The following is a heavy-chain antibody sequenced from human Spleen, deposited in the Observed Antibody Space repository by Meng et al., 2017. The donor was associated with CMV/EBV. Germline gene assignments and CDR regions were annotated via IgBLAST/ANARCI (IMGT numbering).Heavy chain of an antibody. V-gene: IGHV3-9*01. CDR3: AKDIEAVAYYGMDV. D-gene: IGHD6-19*01. CDR2: INWNGGSI. Sequence: SLKISCAASGFTFDDYAMHWVRQAPGKGLEWVSGINWNGGSIYYADSVKGRFTISRDNAKNSLYLQMNSLRAEDTALYYCAKDIEAVAYYGMDVWGQGTTVTVSS. J-gene: IGHJ6*02. CDR1: GFTFDDYA.